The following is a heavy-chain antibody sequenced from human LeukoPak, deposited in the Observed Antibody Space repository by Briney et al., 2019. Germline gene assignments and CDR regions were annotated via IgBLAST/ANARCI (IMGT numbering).Heavy chain of an antibody. CDR2: INAGNGNT. CDR1: GYTFTSYA. Sequence: ASVKVSCKASGYTFTSYAMHWVRQAPGQRLEWMGWINAGNGNTKYSQKFQGRVTITRDTSASTAYMELSSLRSEDTAVYYCARVLNYCSSTSCYFDYWGQGTLVTVSS. D-gene: IGHD2-2*01. J-gene: IGHJ4*02. V-gene: IGHV1-3*01. CDR3: ARVLNYCSSTSCYFDY.